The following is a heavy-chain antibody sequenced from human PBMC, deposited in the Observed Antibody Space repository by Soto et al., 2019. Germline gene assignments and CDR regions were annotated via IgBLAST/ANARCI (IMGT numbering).Heavy chain of an antibody. CDR1: GYTFTGYY. Sequence: GASVKVSCKASGYTFTGYYIHWVRPAPGQGLEWMGWVNPNSGGTGYAQRFQGRVTMTRDTSINSVYMELSRLRSDDTATYFCARGNSGDDDEFDYWGQGTPVTVPQ. CDR3: ARGNSGDDDEFDY. V-gene: IGHV1-2*02. J-gene: IGHJ4*02. CDR2: VNPNSGGT. D-gene: IGHD5-12*01.